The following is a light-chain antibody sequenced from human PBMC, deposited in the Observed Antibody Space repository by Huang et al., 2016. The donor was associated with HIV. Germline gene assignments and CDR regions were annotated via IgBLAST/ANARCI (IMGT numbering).Light chain of an antibody. J-gene: IGKJ4*01. CDR2: WAS. CDR1: QSGLKSSNNKNY. Sequence: DIVMTQSPDSVAVSLGERATINCKSSQSGLKSSNNKNYLAWYQQKPGQPPKLLIYWASTRDAVVPNRFSGSGSGTDFTLTISSQQAEDVAVYYCQQNNSIPLTFGGGTKVEIK. CDR3: QQNNSIPLT. V-gene: IGKV4-1*01.